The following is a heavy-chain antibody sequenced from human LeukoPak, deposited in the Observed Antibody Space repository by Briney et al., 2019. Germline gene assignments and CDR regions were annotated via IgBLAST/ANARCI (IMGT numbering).Heavy chain of an antibody. CDR3: ARDKAFGSRGWYFDYFDY. V-gene: IGHV3-64*01. CDR2: ISTDGSST. CDR1: GFTFRDFA. D-gene: IGHD6-19*01. Sequence: GGSLRLSXATSGFTFRDFAMDWVRQAPGKGLEFISAISTDGSSTYYANSVKDRFTISRDNSKNTLYLQMGSLRTEDTAIYYCARDKAFGSRGWYFDYFDYWGQGTLVTVSS. J-gene: IGHJ4*02.